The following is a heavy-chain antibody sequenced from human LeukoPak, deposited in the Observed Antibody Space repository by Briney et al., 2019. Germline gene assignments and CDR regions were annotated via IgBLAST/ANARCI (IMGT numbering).Heavy chain of an antibody. D-gene: IGHD4-17*01. CDR1: GGSFSGYY. Sequence: PSETLSLTCAVYGGSFSGYYWSWIRQPPGKGLEWIGEINHSGSTNYNPSLKSRVTISVDTSKNQFSLKLSSVTAADTAVYYCARVGVTTPHYWGQGTLVTVSS. V-gene: IGHV4-34*01. J-gene: IGHJ4*02. CDR3: ARVGVTTPHY. CDR2: INHSGST.